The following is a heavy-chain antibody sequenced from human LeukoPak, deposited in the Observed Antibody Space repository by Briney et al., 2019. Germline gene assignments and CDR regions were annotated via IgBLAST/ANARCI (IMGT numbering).Heavy chain of an antibody. CDR3: ARDQSPYCSSTSCSTGYYYYGMDV. CDR1: GGTFSSYA. J-gene: IGHJ6*02. V-gene: IGHV1-69*13. D-gene: IGHD2-2*01. CDR2: IIPIFGTA. Sequence: SVKVSCKASGGTFSSYAISWVRQAPGQGLEWMGGIIPIFGTANYAQKFQGRVTITADESTSTAFMELSSLRSEDTAVYYCARDQSPYCSSTSCSTGYYYYGMDVWGQGTTVTVSS.